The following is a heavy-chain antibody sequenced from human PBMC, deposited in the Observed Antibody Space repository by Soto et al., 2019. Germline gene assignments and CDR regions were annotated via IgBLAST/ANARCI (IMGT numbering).Heavy chain of an antibody. D-gene: IGHD6-13*01. V-gene: IGHV3-23*01. CDR3: AREVQWQQLARRSYY. J-gene: IGHJ4*02. CDR1: GFTFSNYA. CDR2: ISSSGGST. Sequence: PGGSLRLSCAASGFTFSNYAVTWVRQGPGKGLEWVSTISSSGGSTYYADSVKGRFTISRDDSKNTLYLQMNSLRAEDTAVYFCAREVQWQQLARRSYYWGQGT.